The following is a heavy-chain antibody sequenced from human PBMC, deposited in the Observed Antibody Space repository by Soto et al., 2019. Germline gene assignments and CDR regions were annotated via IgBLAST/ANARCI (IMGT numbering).Heavy chain of an antibody. CDR1: GGSFSGYY. CDR3: ARGYSSSWEEFDY. V-gene: IGHV4-34*01. J-gene: IGHJ4*02. D-gene: IGHD6-13*01. CDR2: INHSGST. Sequence: PSETLSLTCAVYGGSFSGYYWSWIRQPPGKGLEWIGEINHSGSTNYNPSLKSRVTISVDTSKNQFSLKLSSVTAADTAVYYCARGYSSSWEEFDYWGQGTLVTVS.